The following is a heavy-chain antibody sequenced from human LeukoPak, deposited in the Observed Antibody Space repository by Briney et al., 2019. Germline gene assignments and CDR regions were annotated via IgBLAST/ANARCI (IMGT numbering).Heavy chain of an antibody. CDR2: ISYDGSNK. CDR1: GFTFSSYG. V-gene: IGHV3-30*18. J-gene: IGHJ6*03. D-gene: IGHD6-13*01. CDR3: AKHRAREQQLVSGNYYYYYMDV. Sequence: PGGSLRLSCAASGFTFSSYGMHWVRQAPGKGLEWVAVISYDGSNKYYADSVKGRFTISRDNSKNTLYLQLNSLRAEDTAVYYCAKHRAREQQLVSGNYYYYYMDVWGKGTTVTVSS.